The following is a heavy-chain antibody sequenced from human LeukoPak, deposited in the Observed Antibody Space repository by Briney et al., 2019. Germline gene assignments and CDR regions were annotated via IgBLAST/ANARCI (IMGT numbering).Heavy chain of an antibody. J-gene: IGHJ3*02. Sequence: SETLSLTCTVSGGSISSYYWSWIRQPPGKGLEWIGYIYYSGSTNYNPSLKSRVTISVDTSKNQFSLQLKSVTPEDTAVYYCARSLELGIRGGAFDIWGQGTMVTVSS. CDR3: ARSLELGIRGGAFDI. CDR1: GGSISSYY. D-gene: IGHD7-27*01. V-gene: IGHV4-59*12. CDR2: IYYSGST.